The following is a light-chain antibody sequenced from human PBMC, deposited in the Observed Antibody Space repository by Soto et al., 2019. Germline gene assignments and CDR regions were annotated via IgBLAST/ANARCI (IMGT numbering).Light chain of an antibody. J-gene: IGKJ5*01. CDR2: DAS. Sequence: EIVLTQSPDTPSLSQGERATLSCWASHSVTTHLAWFQQRPGQTPRLLIYDASTRAPGIPARFSGRGSGADFTLTISSLEPEDFAVYYCQQRSDSITFGQGTRLEIK. V-gene: IGKV3-11*01. CDR3: QQRSDSIT. CDR1: HSVTTH.